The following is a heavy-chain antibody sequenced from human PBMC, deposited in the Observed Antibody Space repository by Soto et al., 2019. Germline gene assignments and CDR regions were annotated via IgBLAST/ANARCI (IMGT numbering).Heavy chain of an antibody. CDR3: ARLPFGPDSSDY. Sequence: ASVKVSCKASGYTFTSYAMHWVRQAPGQRLEWMGWINAGNGNTKYSQKFQGRVTITRDTSASTAYMELSSLRSEETAVYYCARLPFGPDSSDYWGQGTLVTVPQ. V-gene: IGHV1-3*01. J-gene: IGHJ4*02. CDR1: GYTFTSYA. D-gene: IGHD3-22*01. CDR2: INAGNGNT.